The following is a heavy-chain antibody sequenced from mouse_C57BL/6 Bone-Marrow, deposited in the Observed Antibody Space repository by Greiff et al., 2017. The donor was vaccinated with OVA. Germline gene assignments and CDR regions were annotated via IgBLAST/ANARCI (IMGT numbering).Heavy chain of an antibody. V-gene: IGHV5-6*01. CDR2: ISSGGSYT. CDR3: ARHGNWAMDY. Sequence: EVKLMESGGDLVKPGGSLKLSCAASGFTFSSYGMSWVRQTPDKRLEWVATISSGGSYTYYPDSVKGRFTISRDNAKNTLYLQMSRLKSEDTAMYYCARHGNWAMDYWGQGTSVTVSS. D-gene: IGHD2-1*01. J-gene: IGHJ4*01. CDR1: GFTFSSYG.